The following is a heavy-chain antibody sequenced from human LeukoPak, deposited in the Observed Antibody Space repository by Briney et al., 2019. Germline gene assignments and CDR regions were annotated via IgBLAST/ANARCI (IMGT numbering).Heavy chain of an antibody. J-gene: IGHJ3*02. Sequence: ASVKVSCKASGYTFTSYAISWVRQAPGQGLEWVGWISAYNGNTNYAQKLQGRVTMTTDTSTSTAYMELRSLRSDDTAVYYCARVSDILTGYYDFDIWGQGTMVTVSS. V-gene: IGHV1-18*01. D-gene: IGHD3-9*01. CDR1: GYTFTSYA. CDR2: ISAYNGNT. CDR3: ARVSDILTGYYDFDI.